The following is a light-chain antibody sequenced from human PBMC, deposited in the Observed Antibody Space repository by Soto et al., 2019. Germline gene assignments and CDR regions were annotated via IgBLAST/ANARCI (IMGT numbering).Light chain of an antibody. CDR1: SGHSNYA. J-gene: IGLJ2*01. CDR3: QTWGSGIVV. V-gene: IGLV4-69*01. CDR2: LNSDGSH. Sequence: QLVLTQSPSASASLGASVKLTCTLSSGHSNYAIAWHQQQSGKGPRYLMKLNSDGSHSKGDGIPDRFSGSSSGAERYLTISSLQSEDEADYYCQTWGSGIVVFGGGTKLTVL.